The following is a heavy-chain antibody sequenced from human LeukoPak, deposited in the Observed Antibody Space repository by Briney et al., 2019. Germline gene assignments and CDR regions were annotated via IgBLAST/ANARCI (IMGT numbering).Heavy chain of an antibody. CDR2: INWNGGST. Sequence: GGSLRLSCAASGFTFDDYGMSWVRQAPGKGLEWVSGINWNGGSTGYADSVKGRFTISRDNAKNSLYLQMNSLRAEDTAVYYCAKDQGIFYYDSSGLDYWGQGTLVTASS. D-gene: IGHD3-22*01. V-gene: IGHV3-20*04. CDR3: AKDQGIFYYDSSGLDY. J-gene: IGHJ4*02. CDR1: GFTFDDYG.